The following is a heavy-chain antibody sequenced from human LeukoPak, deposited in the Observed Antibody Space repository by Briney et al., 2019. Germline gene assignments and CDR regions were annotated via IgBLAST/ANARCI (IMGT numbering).Heavy chain of an antibody. D-gene: IGHD6-13*01. Sequence: SQTPSLTCTVSGGSISSGDYYWSWIRQPPGKGLEWIGYIYYSGSTYYNPSLKSRVTISVDTSKNQFSLKLSSVTAADTAVYYCARGVRKYSSSWYRGDTAMALFDYWGQGTLVTVSS. CDR1: GGSISSGDYY. V-gene: IGHV4-30-4*01. CDR3: ARGVRKYSSSWYRGDTAMALFDY. CDR2: IYYSGST. J-gene: IGHJ4*02.